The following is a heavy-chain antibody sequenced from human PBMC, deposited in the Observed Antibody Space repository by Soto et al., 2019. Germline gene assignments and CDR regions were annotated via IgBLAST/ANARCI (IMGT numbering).Heavy chain of an antibody. Sequence: PGGSLRLSCAASGFTFRRYAMSWVRQAPGKGPEWVSAISGSGGSTYYADSVKGRFTISRDNSKNTLYLQMNSLRAEDTAVYYCAKQHYDILTGYPDYFDYWGQGTLVTVSS. CDR1: GFTFRRYA. V-gene: IGHV3-23*01. CDR2: ISGSGGST. CDR3: AKQHYDILTGYPDYFDY. D-gene: IGHD3-9*01. J-gene: IGHJ4*02.